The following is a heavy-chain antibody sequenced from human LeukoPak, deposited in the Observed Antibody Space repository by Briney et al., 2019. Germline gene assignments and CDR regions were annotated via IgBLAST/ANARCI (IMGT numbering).Heavy chain of an antibody. D-gene: IGHD3-10*01. CDR3: AGTPAYYYGSGSYYRGGVFDY. CDR1: GFTFSSYA. J-gene: IGHJ4*02. V-gene: IGHV3-23*01. CDR2: ISGSGGST. Sequence: HPGGSLRLSCAASGFTFSSYAMSWVRQAPGKGLEWVSAISGSGGSTNYADSVKGRFTISRDNSKNMLYLQMNSLRAEDTAVYYCAGTPAYYYGSGSYYRGGVFDYWGQGTLVTVSS.